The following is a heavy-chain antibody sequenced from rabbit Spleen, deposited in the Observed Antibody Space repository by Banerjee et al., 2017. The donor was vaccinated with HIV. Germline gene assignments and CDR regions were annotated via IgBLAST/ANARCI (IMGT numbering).Heavy chain of an antibody. D-gene: IGHD1-1*01. Sequence: QSLEESGGDLVKPGASLTLTCKASGFDLSNYYMCWVRQAPGKGLEWIACTDTGSSGFTYFASWAKGRFTISKTSSTTVTLQMTSLTAADTATYFCARDTSSSFSSYGMDLWGPGTLVTVS. V-gene: IGHV1S40*01. CDR2: TDTGSSGFT. CDR1: GFDLSNYY. J-gene: IGHJ6*01. CDR3: ARDTSSSFSSYGMDL.